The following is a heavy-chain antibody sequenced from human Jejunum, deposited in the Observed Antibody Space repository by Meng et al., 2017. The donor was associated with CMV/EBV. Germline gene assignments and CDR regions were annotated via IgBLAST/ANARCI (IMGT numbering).Heavy chain of an antibody. J-gene: IGHJ5*02. V-gene: IGHV1-2*02. CDR3: VAYSGSSFRFDP. D-gene: IGHD5-12*01. Sequence: SCQASGYTFPDYFLWMRQAPGQGLEWVGWVNFNSGATNYAQKFPGRVTMTRDMSVSTVYMEMSSLRPDDTAVYYCVAYSGSSFRFDPWGQGTLVTVSS. CDR2: VNFNSGAT. CDR1: GYTFPDYF.